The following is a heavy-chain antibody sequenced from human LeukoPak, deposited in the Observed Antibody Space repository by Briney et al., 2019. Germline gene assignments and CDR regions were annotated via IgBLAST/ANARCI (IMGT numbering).Heavy chain of an antibody. CDR2: ISGSGGST. CDR3: ASWAGSSGWYGPFDY. V-gene: IGHV3-23*01. CDR1: GFTFSSHA. Sequence: GGSLRLSCAASGFTFSSHAMTWVRQTPGKGLEWVSSISGSGGSTYYADSVKGRFTISRDNSKNNVYLQMNSLGADDTAMYYCASWAGSSGWYGPFDYWGQGTLVTVSS. J-gene: IGHJ4*02. D-gene: IGHD6-19*01.